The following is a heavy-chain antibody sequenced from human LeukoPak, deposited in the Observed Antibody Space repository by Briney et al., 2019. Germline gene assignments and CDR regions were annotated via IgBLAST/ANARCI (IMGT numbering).Heavy chain of an antibody. J-gene: IGHJ4*02. V-gene: IGHV3-30*04. CDR2: ISYDGSNK. CDR1: GFTFSSYA. CDR3: AREWGDGYNNFDY. Sequence: GGSLRLSCAASGFTFSSYAMHWVRQAPGKGLEWVAVISYDGSNKYYADSVKGRFTISRDNPKNTLYLQMNSLRAEDTAVYYCAREWGDGYNNFDYWGQGTLVTVSS. D-gene: IGHD5-24*01.